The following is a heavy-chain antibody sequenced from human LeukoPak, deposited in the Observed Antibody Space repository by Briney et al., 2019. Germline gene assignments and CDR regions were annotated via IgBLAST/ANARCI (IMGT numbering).Heavy chain of an antibody. V-gene: IGHV3-7*01. Sequence: GGSLRLSCAASGLTFSNYWMSWVRQAPGKGLEWVANINPDGSEKYSVDSVKGRFTISRDNAKNSLYLQMTSLRAEDTAVYYCARDGPSDIGDSVDVWGKGTTVTISS. J-gene: IGHJ6*04. CDR3: ARDGPSDIGDSVDV. CDR1: GLTFSNYW. CDR2: INPDGSEK. D-gene: IGHD2-15*01.